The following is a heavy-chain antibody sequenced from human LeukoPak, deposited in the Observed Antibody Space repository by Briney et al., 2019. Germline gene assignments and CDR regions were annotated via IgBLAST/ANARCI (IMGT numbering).Heavy chain of an antibody. J-gene: IGHJ4*01. V-gene: IGHV1-18*01. CDR3: ARGGTYYPCIDY. D-gene: IGHD1-26*01. CDR1: GYTFSTTY. Sequence: ASVRVSCKASGYTFSTTYINWVRQAPGQGLEWMGRISAYNGKTSCAQKFQGRVTMTTDSSTTTAYMDLASLRSDDTAVYYCARGGTYYPCIDYWGQGTLVTVSS. CDR2: ISAYNGKT.